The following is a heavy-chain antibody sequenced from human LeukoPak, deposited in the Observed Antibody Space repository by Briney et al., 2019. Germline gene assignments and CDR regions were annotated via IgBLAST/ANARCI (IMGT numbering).Heavy chain of an antibody. V-gene: IGHV3-13*01. CDR1: GFTFNSYD. CDR3: ARGGDFGYSYGGYYYMDV. CDR2: IGTAGDT. J-gene: IGHJ6*03. Sequence: GGSLRLSCAASGFTFNSYDMHWVRQATGKRLEWVSTIGTAGDTYYLDSVKGRFTISRENAKNSLYLQMNSLTAGDTAVYYCARGGDFGYSYGGYYYMDVWGKGTTVIVSS. D-gene: IGHD5-18*01.